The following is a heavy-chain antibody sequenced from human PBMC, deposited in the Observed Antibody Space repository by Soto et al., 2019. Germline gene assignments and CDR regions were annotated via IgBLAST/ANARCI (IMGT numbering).Heavy chain of an antibody. CDR3: ARSSGWLHDY. J-gene: IGHJ4*02. CDR2: IKQDGSER. Sequence: GGSLRLSCAASGFSLSGYWMNWVRQAPGRGLEWVAIIKQDGSERYYVDSVKGRFTISRDNAKNSLYLQMSSLRVEGTALYYCARSSGWLHDYWGQGTLVTVSS. V-gene: IGHV3-7*01. CDR1: GFSLSGYW. D-gene: IGHD6-19*01.